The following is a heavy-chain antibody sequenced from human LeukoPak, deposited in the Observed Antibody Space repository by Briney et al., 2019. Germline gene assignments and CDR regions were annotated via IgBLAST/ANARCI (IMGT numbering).Heavy chain of an antibody. Sequence: GGSLRLSCAASGFTFSSYWMSWVRQAPGKGLEWVANIKQDGSEKYYVDSVKGRFTISRDNAKNSLYLQMNSLRAEDTAVYYCARGGGDYYDSSGYANYWGQGTLVTVSS. CDR2: IKQDGSEK. J-gene: IGHJ4*02. CDR1: GFTFSSYW. V-gene: IGHV3-7*01. D-gene: IGHD3-22*01. CDR3: ARGGGDYYDSSGYANY.